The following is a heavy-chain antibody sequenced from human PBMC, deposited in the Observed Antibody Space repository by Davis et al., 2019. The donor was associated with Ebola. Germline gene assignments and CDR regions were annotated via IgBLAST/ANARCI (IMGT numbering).Heavy chain of an antibody. D-gene: IGHD1-26*01. J-gene: IGHJ6*02. Sequence: GGSLRLSCAASGFTFSSYSMNWVRQAPGKGLEWVSYISSSSSTIYYADSVKGRFTISRDNAKNSLYLQMNSPRDEDTAVYYCARGGEEWELLVYYYGMDVWGQGTTVTVSS. CDR1: GFTFSSYS. CDR2: ISSSSSTI. V-gene: IGHV3-48*02. CDR3: ARGGEEWELLVYYYGMDV.